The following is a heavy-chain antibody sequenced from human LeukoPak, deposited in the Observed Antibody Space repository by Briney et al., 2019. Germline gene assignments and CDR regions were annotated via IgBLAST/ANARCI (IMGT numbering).Heavy chain of an antibody. D-gene: IGHD2/OR15-2a*01. V-gene: IGHV3-21*01. CDR1: GFTLSGYS. CDR2: ISSDSSSI. J-gene: IGHJ5*02. Sequence: GGSLRLSCVGSGFTLSGYSMNWVRQSPEMGLEWVSSISSDSSSIYYGDPLKGRFTVSRDNAKNSLYLQMTGLKDDDTAIYYCTTLSAHWFDPWGRGTLVTVSS. CDR3: TTLSAHWFDP.